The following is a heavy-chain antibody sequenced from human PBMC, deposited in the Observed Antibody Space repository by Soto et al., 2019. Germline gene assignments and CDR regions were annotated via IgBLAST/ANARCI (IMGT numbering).Heavy chain of an antibody. V-gene: IGHV4-30-2*01. CDR1: GGSISSGGYS. J-gene: IGHJ4*02. D-gene: IGHD5-18*01. Sequence: PSETRSLTCAVSGGSISSGGYSWSWIRQPPGKGLEWIGYVYHSGSTYYNPSLKSRVTISVDRSKNQFSLKLSSVTAADTAVYFCARVPDTALAPVYWGQGTLLSVFS. CDR2: VYHSGST. CDR3: ARVPDTALAPVY.